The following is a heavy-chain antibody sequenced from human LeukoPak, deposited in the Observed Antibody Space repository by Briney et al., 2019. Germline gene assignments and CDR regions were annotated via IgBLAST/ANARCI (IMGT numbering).Heavy chain of an antibody. CDR3: ARVAAAGLY. V-gene: IGHV4-34*01. CDR2: INHSGST. CDR1: GGSFSGYY. Sequence: PSETLSLTCAVYGGSFSGYYWSWIRQPPGKGLEWIGEINHSGSTNYNPSLKSRVTISVDTSKNQFFLKLSSVTAADTAVYYCARVAAAGLYWGQGTLVTVSS. J-gene: IGHJ4*02. D-gene: IGHD6-13*01.